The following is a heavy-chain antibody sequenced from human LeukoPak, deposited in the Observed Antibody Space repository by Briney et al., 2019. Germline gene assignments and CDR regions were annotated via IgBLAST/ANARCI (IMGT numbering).Heavy chain of an antibody. D-gene: IGHD3-22*01. J-gene: IGHJ4*02. CDR3: ARGPHYYDSSGYYYRLLDY. CDR1: GFTFSSYA. Sequence: PGRSLRLSCAAPGFTFSSYAMHWVRQAPGKGLEWVAVISYDGSNKYYADSVKGRFTISRDNSKNTLYLQMNSLRAEDTAVYYCARGPHYYDSSGYYYRLLDYWGQGTLVTVSS. V-gene: IGHV3-30-3*01. CDR2: ISYDGSNK.